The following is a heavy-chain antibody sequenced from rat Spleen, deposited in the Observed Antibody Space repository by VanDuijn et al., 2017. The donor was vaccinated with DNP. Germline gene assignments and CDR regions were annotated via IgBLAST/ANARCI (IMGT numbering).Heavy chain of an antibody. V-gene: IGHV5-22*01. CDR1: GFTFSDYY. CDR2: IRYDGGTT. J-gene: IGHJ2*01. Sequence: EVQLVETGGGLVQPGRSLKLSCVASGFTFSDYYMAWIRQAPTKGLEWVAYIRYDGGTTKYGDSVKGRFTISRDNAKSTLYLQMNSLRSEDMATYYCIRWNSGHFDYWGQGVMVTVSS. D-gene: IGHD4-3*01. CDR3: IRWNSGHFDY.